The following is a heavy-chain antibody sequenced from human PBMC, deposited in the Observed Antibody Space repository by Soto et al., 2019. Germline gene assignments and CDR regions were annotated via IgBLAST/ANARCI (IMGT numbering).Heavy chain of an antibody. V-gene: IGHV1-18*01. CDR2: ISAYNGNT. D-gene: IGHD3-9*01. Sequence: ASVKVSCKASGYTFTNFGISWVRQAPGQGLEWMGWISAYNGNTNYAQKLQGRVTMTTDTSTSTAYMELRSLRSDDTAVYYCASVGGYYDILTGSRRQGAFDIWGQGTMVTVSS. CDR1: GYTFTNFG. J-gene: IGHJ3*02. CDR3: ASVGGYYDILTGSRRQGAFDI.